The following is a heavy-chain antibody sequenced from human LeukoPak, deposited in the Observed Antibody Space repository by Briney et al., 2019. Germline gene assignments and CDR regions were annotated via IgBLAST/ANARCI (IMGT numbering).Heavy chain of an antibody. V-gene: IGHV3-53*01. D-gene: IGHD4-17*01. CDR1: GFTFSDYT. CDR2: IYSGGST. J-gene: IGHJ4*02. Sequence: GGSLRLSCAASGFTFSDYTMNWVRQAPGKGLEWVSVIYSGGSTYYADSVKGRFTISRDNSKNTLYLQMNSLRAEDTAVYYCARENPEYGDYSFDYWGQGTLVTVSS. CDR3: ARENPEYGDYSFDY.